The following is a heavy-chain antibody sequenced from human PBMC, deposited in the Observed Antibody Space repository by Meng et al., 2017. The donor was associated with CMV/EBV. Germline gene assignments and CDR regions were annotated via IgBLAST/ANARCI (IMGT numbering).Heavy chain of an antibody. J-gene: IGHJ4*02. CDR2: IGSSGTTI. Sequence: GGSLTLSCAASGFTFSDYYMSWIRQAPGKGLEWVSYIGSSGTTIYYADSVKGRFTISRDNARNSLYLQMNSLRAEDTAVYYCAREGEGYSSSSAYVDYWGQGTLVTVSS. V-gene: IGHV3-11*04. D-gene: IGHD6-6*01. CDR1: GFTFSDYY. CDR3: AREGEGYSSSSAYVDY.